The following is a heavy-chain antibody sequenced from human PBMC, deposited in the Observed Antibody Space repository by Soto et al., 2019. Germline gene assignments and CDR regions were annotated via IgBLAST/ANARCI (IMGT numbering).Heavy chain of an antibody. V-gene: IGHV2-5*01. CDR2: IYWNDDK. D-gene: IGHD2-15*01. CDR3: ARITYCSGGSCYSGAFDI. J-gene: IGHJ3*02. Sequence: SGPTLVTPTQTLTLTCTFSGFSLSTSGVGVGWIRQPPGKALEWLALIYWNDDKRYSPSLKGRLTITKDTSKNQVVLTMTNMDPVDTATYYCARITYCSGGSCYSGAFDIWGQGTMVTVSS. CDR1: GFSLSTSGVG.